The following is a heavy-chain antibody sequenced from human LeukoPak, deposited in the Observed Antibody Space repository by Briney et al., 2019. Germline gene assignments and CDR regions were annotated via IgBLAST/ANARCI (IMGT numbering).Heavy chain of an antibody. J-gene: IGHJ4*02. CDR1: GFTFSGYA. V-gene: IGHV3-23*01. CDR3: AKESRYYYGSGSFSSQFDY. Sequence: PGGSLRLSCVASGFTFSGYAMSWVRQAPGKGLEWDSSISGSGASTYYADSVKGRFTSSRDNSKNTLYLQVNNLRAEDTAVYYCAKESRYYYGSGSFSSQFDYWGQGNLVTVSS. CDR2: ISGSGAST. D-gene: IGHD3-10*01.